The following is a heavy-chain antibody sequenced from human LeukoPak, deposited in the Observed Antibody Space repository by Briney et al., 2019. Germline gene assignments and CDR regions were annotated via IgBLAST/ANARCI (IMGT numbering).Heavy chain of an antibody. CDR2: ISGSGGST. V-gene: IGHV3-23*01. CDR1: GFTFSSYA. Sequence: GGSLRLSCAASGFTFSSYAMSWVRQAPGKGLQWVSGISGSGGSTDYADSVKGRFTISRDNSKSTLYLQMNSLRAEDTAVYYCAKDRATDYGDYVYDYWGQGTLVTVSS. D-gene: IGHD4-17*01. CDR3: AKDRATDYGDYVYDY. J-gene: IGHJ4*02.